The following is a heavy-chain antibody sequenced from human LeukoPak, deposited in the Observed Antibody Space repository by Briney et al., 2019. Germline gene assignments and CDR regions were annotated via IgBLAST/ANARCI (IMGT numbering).Heavy chain of an antibody. D-gene: IGHD5-24*01. CDR2: ISGSGDNT. J-gene: IGHJ4*02. CDR1: GFTFSSYG. CDR3: AKPGGEMAKLKSAYFDY. Sequence: GGSLILSCAASGFTFSSYGMSWVRQAPGKGVEWVSGISGSGDNTYYADSVKGRFTISRDNSKNTLYLQMKSLRAEDTAVYYCAKPGGEMAKLKSAYFDYWGQGTLVTVSS. V-gene: IGHV3-23*01.